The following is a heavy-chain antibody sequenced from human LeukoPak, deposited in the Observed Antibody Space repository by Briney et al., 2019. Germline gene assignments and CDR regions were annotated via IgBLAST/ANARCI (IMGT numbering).Heavy chain of an antibody. Sequence: GGSLRLSCGASGFTFSSSAMHWVRQGPGKGLEWVAYIAHHGNNKYYADSVKGRFTISRDNSKGSLYLQMNSLRADDTAVYYCAKDGSWSCTDWGQGTLVRVSS. D-gene: IGHD2-8*02. CDR2: IAHHGNNK. CDR3: AKDGSWSCTD. CDR1: GFTFSSSA. V-gene: IGHV3-30*02. J-gene: IGHJ4*02.